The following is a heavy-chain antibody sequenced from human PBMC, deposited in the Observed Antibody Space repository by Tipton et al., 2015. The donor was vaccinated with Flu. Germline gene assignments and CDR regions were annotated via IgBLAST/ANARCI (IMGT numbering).Heavy chain of an antibody. CDR1: GGSISSGGYF. D-gene: IGHD4-11*01. CDR3: ARRDYSNYVSEPKNWFDP. CDR2: TYYSGSA. V-gene: IGHV4-31*02. J-gene: IGHJ5*02. Sequence: LRLSCTVSGGSISSGGYFWSWIRQHPGKGLEWIGYTYYSGSAFYNPSLKSRGDISVDTSKNQFSVRLSSVTAADTAVYYCARRDYSNYVSEPKNWFDPWGQGTLVTVSS.